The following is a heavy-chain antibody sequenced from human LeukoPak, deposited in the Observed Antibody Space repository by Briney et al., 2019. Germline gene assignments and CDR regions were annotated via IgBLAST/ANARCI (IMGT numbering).Heavy chain of an antibody. CDR2: ISGSRGST. Sequence: SGGSLRLSCAASGFTFSTYAMSWVRQAPGKGLEWVSAISGSRGSTYYTDSVKGRFTISRDNSKNTLYLQMNSLRAEDTAVYYCAKDASGYSYGYVPFDYWGQGTLVTVSS. CDR1: GFTFSTYA. J-gene: IGHJ4*02. CDR3: AKDASGYSYGYVPFDY. D-gene: IGHD5-18*01. V-gene: IGHV3-23*01.